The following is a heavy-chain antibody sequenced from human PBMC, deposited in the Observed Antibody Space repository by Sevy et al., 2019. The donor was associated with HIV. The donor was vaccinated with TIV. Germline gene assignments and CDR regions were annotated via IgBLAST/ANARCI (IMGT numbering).Heavy chain of an antibody. CDR1: GFTLSNYW. CDR3: ARDLFSGSYNANY. J-gene: IGHJ4*02. D-gene: IGHD1-26*01. CDR2: IKQDGSDK. V-gene: IGHV3-7*01. Sequence: GGSLRLSCAASGFTLSNYWMSWVRQAPGKGLEWVANIKQDGSDKYYVDSVKGRFTISRDNAKNSLYLQMNSLRAEDTTVYYCARDLFSGSYNANYWGQGTLVTVSS.